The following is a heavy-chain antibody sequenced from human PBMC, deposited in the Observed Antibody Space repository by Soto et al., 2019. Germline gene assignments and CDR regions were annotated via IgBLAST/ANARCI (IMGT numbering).Heavy chain of an antibody. CDR3: GKGPRTSTLAPER. J-gene: IGHJ4*02. CDR1: GFTFDDYA. V-gene: IGHV3-23*01. Sequence: EVQLLESGGGLVQPGGSLRVSCAASGFTFDDYAMSWVRRSPGKGLEWVSSISSSADSTHYADSLRGRFTISRDNSRNTLYRQMNSLRDGDTAIYYCGKGPRTSTLAPERCGQGTLVTVSS. CDR2: ISSSADST.